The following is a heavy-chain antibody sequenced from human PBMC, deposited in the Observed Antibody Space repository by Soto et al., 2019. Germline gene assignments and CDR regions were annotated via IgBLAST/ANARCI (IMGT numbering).Heavy chain of an antibody. V-gene: IGHV3-30*18. CDR2: ISYDGSNK. CDR3: AKGQKVITIFGVAHDAFDI. J-gene: IGHJ3*02. D-gene: IGHD3-3*01. CDR1: GFTFSSYG. Sequence: QVQLVESGGGVVQPGRSLRLSCAASGFTFSSYGMHWVRQAPGKGLEWVAVISYDGSNKYYADSVKGRFTISRDNSKNTLYLQMNSLRAEDTAVYYCAKGQKVITIFGVAHDAFDIWGQGTMVTGSS.